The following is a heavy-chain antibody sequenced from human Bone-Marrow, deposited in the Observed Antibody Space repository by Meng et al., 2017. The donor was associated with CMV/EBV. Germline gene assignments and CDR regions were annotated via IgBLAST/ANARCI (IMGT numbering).Heavy chain of an antibody. CDR2: IYPDDFDT. D-gene: IGHD1-14*01. CDR1: GYTFRTYW. CDR3: ARDREPGAFDI. J-gene: IGHJ3*02. Sequence: GGSLRLSCKGSGYTFRTYWIGWVRQMPGKGLEWMGIIYPDDFDTRYSPSFQGQVTISADKSISTAYLQWSSLKASDTAMYYCARDREPGAFDIWGQGTMVTVSS. V-gene: IGHV5-51*01.